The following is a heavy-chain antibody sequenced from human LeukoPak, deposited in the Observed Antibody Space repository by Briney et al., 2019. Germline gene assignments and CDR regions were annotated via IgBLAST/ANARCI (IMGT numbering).Heavy chain of an antibody. CDR2: IYYSKSS. CDR1: GGSISSGDYY. Sequence: SETLSLTCTVSGGSISSGDYYWSWIRQPPGKGLEWIGYIYYSKSSNYYPSLKSRVTISVDKSKNQFSLELNSVTAADTAVYYCARGGDWLFDYWGQGILVTVSS. V-gene: IGHV4-30-4*01. D-gene: IGHD2-21*02. J-gene: IGHJ4*02. CDR3: ARGGDWLFDY.